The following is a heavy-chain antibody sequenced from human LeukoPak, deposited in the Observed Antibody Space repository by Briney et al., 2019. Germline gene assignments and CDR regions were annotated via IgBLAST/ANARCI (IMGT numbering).Heavy chain of an antibody. CDR2: ISWNSGSI. J-gene: IGHJ3*02. Sequence: PGGSLRLSCAASGFTFDDYAMHWVRQAPGKGLEWVSGISWNSGSIGYADSVKGRFTISRDNAKNSLYLQMNSLRAEDTAVYYCARVNWDAFDIWGQGTMVTVSS. CDR3: ARVNWDAFDI. CDR1: GFTFDDYA. D-gene: IGHD1-1*01. V-gene: IGHV3-9*01.